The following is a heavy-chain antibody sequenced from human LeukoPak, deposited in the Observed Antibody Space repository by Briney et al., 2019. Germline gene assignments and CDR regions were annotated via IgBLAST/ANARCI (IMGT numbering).Heavy chain of an antibody. CDR2: IYYSGST. J-gene: IGHJ4*02. V-gene: IGHV4-39*01. Sequence: SETLSLTCTVSGGSMSSSSYYWGWIRQPPGKGLEWIGSIYYSGSTYYNPSLKSRVTISVDTSKNQFSLKLSSVTAADTAVYYCARRDSGSYGYWGQETLVTVSS. CDR1: GGSMSSSSYY. CDR3: ARRDSGSYGY. D-gene: IGHD1-26*01.